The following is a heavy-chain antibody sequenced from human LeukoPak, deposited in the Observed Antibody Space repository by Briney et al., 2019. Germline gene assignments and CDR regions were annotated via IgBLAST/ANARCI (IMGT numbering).Heavy chain of an antibody. V-gene: IGHV4-39*01. CDR3: ARRAVAAGFDP. Sequence: SETLSLTCTVSGGSISSSSYYWGWIRQPPGKGLEWIGSIYHSGSTYYNPSLKSRVTISVDTSKNQFSLKLSSVTAADTAVYYCARRAVAAGFDPWGQGTLVTVSS. CDR2: IYHSGST. D-gene: IGHD6-19*01. CDR1: GGSISSSSYY. J-gene: IGHJ5*02.